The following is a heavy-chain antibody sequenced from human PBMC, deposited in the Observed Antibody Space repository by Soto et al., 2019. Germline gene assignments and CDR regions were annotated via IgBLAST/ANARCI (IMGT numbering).Heavy chain of an antibody. CDR1: GFTFSSYA. CDR3: AKVSSAWYAGFFDL. J-gene: IGHJ4*02. V-gene: IGHV3-23*01. D-gene: IGHD2-8*01. Sequence: GGSLRLSCATSGFTFSSYALHWVRQAPGKGLEWVSTISGSAGSTYYADSVKGRFTISRDNSKNTLYLQMNTLRAEDTAVYYCAKVSSAWYAGFFDLWGQGTLVTVSS. CDR2: ISGSAGST.